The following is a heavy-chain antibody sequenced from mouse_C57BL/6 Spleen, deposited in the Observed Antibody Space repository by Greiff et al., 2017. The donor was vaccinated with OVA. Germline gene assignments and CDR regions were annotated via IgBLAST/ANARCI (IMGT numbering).Heavy chain of an antibody. D-gene: IGHD1-1*01. Sequence: EVQVVESGEGLVKPGGSLKLSCAASGFTFSSYAMSWVRQTPEKRLEWVAYISSGGDYIYYADTVKGRFTISRDNARNTLYLQMSSLKSEDTAMYYCTRDRGSSYGYFDYWGQGTTLTVSS. CDR1: GFTFSSYA. J-gene: IGHJ2*01. CDR3: TRDRGSSYGYFDY. CDR2: ISSGGDYI. V-gene: IGHV5-9-1*02.